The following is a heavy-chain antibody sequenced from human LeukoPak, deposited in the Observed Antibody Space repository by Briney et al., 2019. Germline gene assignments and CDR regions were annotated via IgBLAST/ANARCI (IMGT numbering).Heavy chain of an antibody. CDR1: GFTFSSYG. Sequence: GGSLRLSCAASGFTFSSYGMSWVRQAPGKGLEWVSAISGSGGSTYYADSVKGRFTISRDNSKNTLYLQMNSLRAEDTAVYYCAKSLGDYGYYYYMDVWGKGTTVTISS. CDR3: AKSLGDYGYYYYMDV. CDR2: ISGSGGST. V-gene: IGHV3-23*01. J-gene: IGHJ6*03. D-gene: IGHD4-17*01.